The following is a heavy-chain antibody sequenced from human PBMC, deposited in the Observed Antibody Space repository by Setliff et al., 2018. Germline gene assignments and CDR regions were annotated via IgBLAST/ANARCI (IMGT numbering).Heavy chain of an antibody. Sequence: GGSLRLSCAASGFTVSSNYMSWVRQAPGKGLEWVSVIYSGGSTYYADSVKGRFTISRDNAKSSLYLLMNSLRAEDTAVYYCARDGGEYWGQGTLVTVPS. V-gene: IGHV3-53*01. D-gene: IGHD3-16*01. CDR1: GFTVSSNY. CDR3: ARDGGEY. J-gene: IGHJ4*02. CDR2: IYSGGST.